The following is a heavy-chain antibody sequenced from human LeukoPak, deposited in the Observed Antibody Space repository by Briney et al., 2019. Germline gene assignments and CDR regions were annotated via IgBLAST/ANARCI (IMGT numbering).Heavy chain of an antibody. J-gene: IGHJ4*02. D-gene: IGHD1-26*01. Sequence: GGSLRLSCAASGFTFSGSAMHWVRQASGKGLEWVGRIRSKANSYATAYAASVKGRRTISRDDSKNTAYLQMNSLKTEDTAVYYCTRPGIVGATVDYWGQGTLVTVSS. CDR1: GFTFSGSA. CDR2: IRSKANSYAT. CDR3: TRPGIVGATVDY. V-gene: IGHV3-73*01.